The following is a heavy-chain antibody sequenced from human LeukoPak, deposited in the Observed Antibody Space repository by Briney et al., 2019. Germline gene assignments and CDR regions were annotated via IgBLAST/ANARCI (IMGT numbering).Heavy chain of an antibody. Sequence: ASVKVSCKASEYTFTSYDINWVRQATGQGLEWMGWMNPNSGNTGYAQKFQGRVTMTRNTSISTAYMELSSLRSEDTAVYYCARASSSWYPYYFDYWGQGTLVTVSS. D-gene: IGHD6-13*01. CDR2: MNPNSGNT. CDR1: EYTFTSYD. CDR3: ARASSSWYPYYFDY. V-gene: IGHV1-8*01. J-gene: IGHJ4*02.